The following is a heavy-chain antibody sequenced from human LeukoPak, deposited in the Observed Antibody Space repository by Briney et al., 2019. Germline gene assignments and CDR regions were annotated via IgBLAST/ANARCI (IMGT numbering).Heavy chain of an antibody. D-gene: IGHD4-23*01. CDR1: GGSLSSYY. Sequence: SETLYLTCTVSGGSLSSYYWSWIRQPPGKGLEWIGNIYYSGSTNYNPSLKSRVTMSVDTSKSQFPLKVSSVTAVDTAVYYCARDGGGKSRPFDYWGQGTPVTVSS. V-gene: IGHV4-59*01. CDR3: ARDGGGKSRPFDY. CDR2: IYYSGST. J-gene: IGHJ4*02.